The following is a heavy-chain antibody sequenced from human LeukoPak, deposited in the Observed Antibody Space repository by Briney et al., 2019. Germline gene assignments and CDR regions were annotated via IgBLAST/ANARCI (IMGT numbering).Heavy chain of an antibody. J-gene: IGHJ5*02. Sequence: ASVKVSCKASGFTFTSYDINWVRQASGQGLEWMGWMNPNNGNTGYAQKFQGRVTMTRNTSISTAYMELRGLRSEDTAVYYCVRDGEGVAISVNYWFDPWGQGTLVTVSS. CDR2: MNPNNGNT. D-gene: IGHD3-10*01. V-gene: IGHV1-8*01. CDR3: VRDGEGVAISVNYWFDP. CDR1: GFTFTSYD.